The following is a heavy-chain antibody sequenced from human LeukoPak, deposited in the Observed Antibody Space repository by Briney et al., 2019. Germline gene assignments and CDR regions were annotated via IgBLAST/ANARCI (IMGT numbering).Heavy chain of an antibody. V-gene: IGHV4-39*01. Sequence: SETLSLTCTVSGGSISSSSYYWGWIRQSPGKGLEWIGSIYYSGSTYYSPSLKSRVTISVDTSKNQFSLKLSSVTAADTAVHYCARSDSYGSPDYWGQGTLVTVSS. J-gene: IGHJ4*02. CDR1: GGSISSSSYY. D-gene: IGHD5-18*01. CDR2: IYYSGST. CDR3: ARSDSYGSPDY.